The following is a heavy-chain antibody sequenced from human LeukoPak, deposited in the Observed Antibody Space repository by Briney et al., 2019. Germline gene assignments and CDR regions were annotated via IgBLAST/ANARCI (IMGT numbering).Heavy chain of an antibody. V-gene: IGHV4-4*07. CDR3: ARALMPDNLSEDYYYGMDV. Sequence: SETLSLTCTVSGGSISSYYWSWIRQPAGKGLEWIGRIYTSGSTNYNPSLKSRVTISVDTSKNQFSLKLSSVTAADTAVYYCARALMPDNLSEDYYYGMDVWGQGTTVTVSS. CDR2: IYTSGST. D-gene: IGHD1-14*01. J-gene: IGHJ6*02. CDR1: GGSISSYY.